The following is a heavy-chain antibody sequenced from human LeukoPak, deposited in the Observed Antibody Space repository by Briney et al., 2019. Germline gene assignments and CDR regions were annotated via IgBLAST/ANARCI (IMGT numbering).Heavy chain of an antibody. D-gene: IGHD2-21*01. V-gene: IGHV3-23*01. CDR3: ATDRLLGRSYYYYMDV. J-gene: IGHJ6*03. CDR1: GFTFSSYA. CDR2: ISGSGGST. Sequence: GALRLSCAASGFTFSSYAMSWVRQAPGKGLEWVSAISGSGGSTYYSDSVKGRFTISRDNSKNTLYLQMNSLRAEDTAVYYCATDRLLGRSYYYYMDVWGKGTTVTVSS.